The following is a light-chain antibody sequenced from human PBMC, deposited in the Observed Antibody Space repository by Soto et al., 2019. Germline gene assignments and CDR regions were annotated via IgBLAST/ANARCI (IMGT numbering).Light chain of an antibody. V-gene: IGKV3-20*01. CDR2: GAS. CDR1: QSVSNNY. Sequence: EIVLVQSPGTLSLSPGERATLSCRASQSVSNNYLAWYQQKPGQAPRLLIYGASSRATGVPDRFSGSGTGTAFSLTITRLEPEDCAVYYCQQYGVSPLMFTFGQGTKVGVK. J-gene: IGKJ2*01. CDR3: QQYGVSPLMFT.